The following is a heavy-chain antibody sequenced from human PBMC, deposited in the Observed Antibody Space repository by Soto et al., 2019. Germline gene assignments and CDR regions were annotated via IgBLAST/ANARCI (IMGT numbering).Heavy chain of an antibody. V-gene: IGHV3-33*01. D-gene: IGHD6-19*01. CDR1: GFTFSSFG. J-gene: IGHJ4*02. CDR3: ARDREAVAGPFDY. CDR2: IWYDGINK. Sequence: GGSLRLSCAASGFTFSSFGMHWVRQAPGKGLEWVAVIWYDGINKYYADSVKGRFTISRDNSKNTLYLQMNSLRAEDTAVYYWARDREAVAGPFDYWGQGTLVTVSS.